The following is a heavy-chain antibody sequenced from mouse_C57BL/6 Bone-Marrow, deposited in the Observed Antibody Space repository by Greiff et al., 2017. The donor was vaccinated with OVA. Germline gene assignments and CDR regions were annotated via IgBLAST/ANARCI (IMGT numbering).Heavy chain of an antibody. V-gene: IGHV1-39*01. Sequence: VQLQQSGPELVKPGASVKISCKASGYSFTDYNMNWVKQSNGKSREWIGVINPNYGTTSYNQKFKGKATLTVDQSSSTAYMQLNSLTSDDSAVYYCAIYGNYEAWFAYWGQGTLVTVSA. J-gene: IGHJ3*01. CDR2: INPNYGTT. CDR1: GYSFTDYN. CDR3: AIYGNYEAWFAY. D-gene: IGHD2-1*01.